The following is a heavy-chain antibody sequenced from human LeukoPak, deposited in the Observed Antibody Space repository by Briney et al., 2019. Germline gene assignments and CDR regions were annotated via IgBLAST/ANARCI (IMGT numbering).Heavy chain of an antibody. CDR1: GFTFNSFV. CDR3: AKYSRAYSNYDSPYDY. Sequence: GGSLRLSCAASGFTFNSFVMSWVRQAPGKERDWVSLISMGGDTTYYADSVKGQFTASPDNSKKTPFFRITTLRAEDTALYYCAKYSRAYSNYDSPYDYWGQGTLVTVSS. D-gene: IGHD4-11*01. V-gene: IGHV3-23*01. CDR2: ISMGGDTT. J-gene: IGHJ4*02.